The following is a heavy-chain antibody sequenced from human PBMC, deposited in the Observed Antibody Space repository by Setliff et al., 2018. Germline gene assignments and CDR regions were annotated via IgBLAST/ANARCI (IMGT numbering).Heavy chain of an antibody. D-gene: IGHD3-22*01. CDR3: ARDPYYYDSSGYLTFDY. J-gene: IGHJ4*02. CDR1: GFTFSSYS. Sequence: PGGSLRLSCAASGFTFSSYSMNWVRQAPGKGLEWVSYISSSSSTIYYADSVKGRFTISRDNAKNSLYLQMNSLRAEDTAVYYCARDPYYYDSSGYLTFDYWGQGTLVTVSS. V-gene: IGHV3-48*01. CDR2: ISSSSSTI.